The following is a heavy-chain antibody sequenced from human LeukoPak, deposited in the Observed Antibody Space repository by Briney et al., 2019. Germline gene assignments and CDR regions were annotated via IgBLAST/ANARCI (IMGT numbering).Heavy chain of an antibody. Sequence: SETLSLTCAVYGGSFSGYYWSWIRQPPGQGLEWIGEINHSGSTNYNPSLKSRVTISVDTSKNQFSLKLSFVTAADTAVYYCARSHYYGSGSYLLYYYYYGMDVWGQGTTVTVSS. CDR3: ARSHYYGSGSYLLYYYYYGMDV. CDR1: GGSFSGYY. CDR2: INHSGST. D-gene: IGHD3-10*01. J-gene: IGHJ6*02. V-gene: IGHV4-34*01.